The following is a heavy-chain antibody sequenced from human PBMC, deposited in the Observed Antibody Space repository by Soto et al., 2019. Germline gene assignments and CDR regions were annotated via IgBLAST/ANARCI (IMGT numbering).Heavy chain of an antibody. CDR3: AKDLNMVATSPNH. CDR1: GFTFSSYA. Sequence: EVQVLESGGGLVQPGGSLRLSCAASGFTFSSYAMSWVRQAPGKGLEWVSAISGSGGSTYYADSVKGRFTIARDNSKNTLYLQMNSLRAEDTAIYYSAKDLNMVATSPNHCGQGTLVTVSS. V-gene: IGHV3-23*01. CDR2: ISGSGGST. D-gene: IGHD5-12*01. J-gene: IGHJ5*02.